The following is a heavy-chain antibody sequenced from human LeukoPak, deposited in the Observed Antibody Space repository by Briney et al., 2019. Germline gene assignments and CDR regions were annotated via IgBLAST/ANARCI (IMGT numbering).Heavy chain of an antibody. CDR1: GFTFSSYA. CDR2: INQAGET. Sequence: QPGGSLRLSCAASGFTFSSYAMSWVRQAPGTGLEWVANINQAGETFYVDSVKGRFTISRDNARNSVYLQMNSLRAEDTAVYYCARVMFRWPPIHFDYWGQGTLVAVSS. V-gene: IGHV3-7*04. CDR3: ARVMFRWPPIHFDY. J-gene: IGHJ4*02. D-gene: IGHD2-8*01.